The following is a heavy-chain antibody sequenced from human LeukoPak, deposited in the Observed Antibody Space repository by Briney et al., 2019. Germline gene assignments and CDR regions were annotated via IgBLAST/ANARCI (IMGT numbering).Heavy chain of an antibody. D-gene: IGHD2-15*01. V-gene: IGHV1-46*01. J-gene: IGHJ4*02. Sequence: ASVKVSCKASGYIFTRYYMHWVRQAPGQGLEWMGIINPSGGTTSYAQKFQGRATMTWDTSTSTVFLDLSSLKSEDTAIYYCARDLIAATGVRPHYFDYWGQGTLVTVSS. CDR1: GYIFTRYY. CDR3: ARDLIAATGVRPHYFDY. CDR2: INPSGGTT.